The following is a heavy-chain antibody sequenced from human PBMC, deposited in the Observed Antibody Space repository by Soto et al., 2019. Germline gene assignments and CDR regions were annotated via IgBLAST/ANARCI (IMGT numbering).Heavy chain of an antibody. J-gene: IGHJ4*02. CDR2: SSASGRSR. Sequence: GGSLRLSCVASGIEFSNYAMSWVRQSPGKGLEWVSISSASGRSRYHADSVKGRFTISRDNSKNTLYLHMTNLRAEDTAVYYCAKDGNWLDVYFDVWGQGTPVTVSS. V-gene: IGHV3-23*01. CDR3: AKDGNWLDVYFDV. CDR1: GIEFSNYA. D-gene: IGHD6-19*01.